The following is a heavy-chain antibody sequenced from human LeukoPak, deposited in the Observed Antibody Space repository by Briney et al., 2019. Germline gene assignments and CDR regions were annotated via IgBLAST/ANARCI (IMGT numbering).Heavy chain of an antibody. J-gene: IGHJ5*02. Sequence: SETLSLTCTVSGGSISSYYWSWIRQSAGKGLEWIGRIYTSGSTNYNPSLKSRVTMSVDTSKNQFSLKLSSVTAADTAVYYCARGKAAAGKYNWFDPWGQGTLVTVSS. V-gene: IGHV4-4*07. CDR2: IYTSGST. CDR1: GGSISSYY. CDR3: ARGKAAAGKYNWFDP. D-gene: IGHD6-13*01.